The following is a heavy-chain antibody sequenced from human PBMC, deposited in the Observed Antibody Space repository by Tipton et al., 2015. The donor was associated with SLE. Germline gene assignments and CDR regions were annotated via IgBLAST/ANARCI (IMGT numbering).Heavy chain of an antibody. CDR3: VRERKYVVRFRELVAPDL. CDR2: INHTGGT. J-gene: IGHJ3*01. V-gene: IGHV4-34*01. CDR1: GGSFSDYY. Sequence: TLSLTCAVYGGSFSDYYWSWIRQTPGEGLEWIGEINHTGGTNYNLSLESRVTMSVDTSKNQFSLKLSSVTAADTAMYYCVRERKYVVRFRELVAPDLWGQGTAITVSS. D-gene: IGHD1-26*01.